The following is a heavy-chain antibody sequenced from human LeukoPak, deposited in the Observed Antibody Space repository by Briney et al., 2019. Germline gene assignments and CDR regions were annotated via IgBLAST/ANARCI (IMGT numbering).Heavy chain of an antibody. CDR2: MNPNSGNT. J-gene: IGHJ6*03. Sequence: GASVKVSCKASGYTFTSYDINWVRQATGQGLEWMGWMNPNSGNTGYAQKFQGRVTMTRNTSISTAYMELSSLRSEDTAVYYCARGFRYYYDSSGYYSKYYYYYYMDVWGKGTTVTISS. CDR1: GYTFTSYD. D-gene: IGHD3-22*01. V-gene: IGHV1-8*01. CDR3: ARGFRYYYDSSGYYSKYYYYYYMDV.